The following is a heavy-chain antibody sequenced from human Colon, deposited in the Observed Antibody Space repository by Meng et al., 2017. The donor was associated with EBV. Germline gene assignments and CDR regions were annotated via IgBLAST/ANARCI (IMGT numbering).Heavy chain of an antibody. V-gene: IGHV4-34*04. D-gene: IGHD3-10*01. Sequence: QGQLQQWGAGSLRDSETHSLSGDVYGGASGGYYCGWIRHPPGKGLGWIGEINHSVSTNNNPSLKRQHTISVDTSKNQFSLKLSSVTAADTAVYYCARGDGSGSGNWFDPWGQGTLVTVSS. CDR1: GGASGGYY. CDR3: ARGDGSGSGNWFDP. J-gene: IGHJ5*02. CDR2: INHSVST.